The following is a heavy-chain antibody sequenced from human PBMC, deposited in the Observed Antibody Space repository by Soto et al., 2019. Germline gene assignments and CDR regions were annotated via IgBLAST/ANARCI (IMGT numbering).Heavy chain of an antibody. J-gene: IGHJ6*02. Sequence: QVQLVQSGAEVKKPGASVKVSCKASGYTFTSYDINWVRQATGQGLEWMGWMNTNSGNTGYAQKFQGRVTMTRNTSISTAYKELRSMRSEDTAVYYCARWRVADRSNYGMDVWGQGTTVTVSS. CDR2: MNTNSGNT. V-gene: IGHV1-8*01. D-gene: IGHD6-6*01. CDR3: ARWRVADRSNYGMDV. CDR1: GYTFTSYD.